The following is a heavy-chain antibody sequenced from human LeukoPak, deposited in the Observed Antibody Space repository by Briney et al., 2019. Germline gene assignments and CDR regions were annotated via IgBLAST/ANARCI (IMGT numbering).Heavy chain of an antibody. CDR1: GFTFSSYA. D-gene: IGHD3-9*01. J-gene: IGHJ4*02. CDR3: AKGDLLRYFDWLLPLGSFDY. CDR2: ISGSGGST. V-gene: IGHV3-23*01. Sequence: GGSLRLSCAASGFTFSSYAMSWVRQAPGKGLERVSAISGSGGSTYYADSVKGRFTISRDNSKNTLYLQMNSLRAEDTAVYYCAKGDLLRYFDWLLPLGSFDYWGQGTLVTVSS.